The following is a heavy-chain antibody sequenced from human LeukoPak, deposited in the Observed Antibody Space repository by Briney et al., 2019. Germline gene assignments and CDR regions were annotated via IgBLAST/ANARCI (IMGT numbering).Heavy chain of an antibody. Sequence: PGGSLRLSCAASGFTFNTYTMNWVRQAPGKGLEWVSSISSGTSYIYYADAVKGRFTISRDNAKNSLYLQMNSLRAEATAVYYCARDPTSSCETAFDIWGQGTMVTVSS. CDR1: GFTFNTYT. CDR3: ARDPTSSCETAFDI. D-gene: IGHD6-6*01. J-gene: IGHJ3*02. V-gene: IGHV3-21*01. CDR2: ISSGTSYI.